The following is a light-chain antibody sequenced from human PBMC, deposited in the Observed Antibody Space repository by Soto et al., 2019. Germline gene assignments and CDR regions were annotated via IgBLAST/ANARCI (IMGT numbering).Light chain of an antibody. J-gene: IGLJ2*01. Sequence: QSVLTQPPSASGTPGRRVTIFCSGSSSNIGSNTVNWYQQLPRTAPRLLIYSNNQRPSGVPDRFSGSKSGTSASLAISGLQSEDEADYYCAAWDDSLNGPVFGGGTKVTVL. V-gene: IGLV1-44*01. CDR1: SSNIGSNT. CDR2: SNN. CDR3: AAWDDSLNGPV.